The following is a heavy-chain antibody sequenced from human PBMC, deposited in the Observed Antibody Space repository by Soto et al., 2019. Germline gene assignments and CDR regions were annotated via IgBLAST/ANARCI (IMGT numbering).Heavy chain of an antibody. CDR1: GFTFSSYA. V-gene: IGHV3-48*01. CDR2: ITTTSNTI. CDR3: ARVPDY. J-gene: IGHJ4*02. D-gene: IGHD2-2*01. Sequence: GGSLRLSCAASGFTFSSYAMHWVRQAPGKGLEWVSYITTTSNTILYADSVRGRFTISRDNAKNSLYLQMNSLRVEDTAVYYCARVPDYWGQGILVTVSS.